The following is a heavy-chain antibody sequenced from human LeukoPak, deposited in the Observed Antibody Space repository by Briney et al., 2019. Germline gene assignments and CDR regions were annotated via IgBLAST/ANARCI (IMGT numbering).Heavy chain of an antibody. J-gene: IGHJ4*02. CDR1: GFTFSTYT. CDR3: VKDGLTVIGYGMVY. CDR2: ISSNGGST. D-gene: IGHD2-2*03. Sequence: PGGSLRLSCAASGFTFSTYTMNWVRQAPGKGLEYVSAISSNGGSTYYADSEKGRFTISRDNSKNTLYLQMSSLRAEDTAVYYCVKDGLTVIGYGMVYWGQGTLVTVSS. V-gene: IGHV3-64D*09.